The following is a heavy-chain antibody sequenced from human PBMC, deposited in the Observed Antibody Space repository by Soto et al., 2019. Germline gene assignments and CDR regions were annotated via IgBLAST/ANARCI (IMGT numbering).Heavy chain of an antibody. CDR3: AREGSGSYFQPNNYGMDV. Sequence: KPSETLSLTCTVSGGSISSYYWSWIRQPAGKGLEWIGRIYTSGSTNYNPSLKSRVTMSVDTSKNQFSLKLSSVTAADTAVYYCAREGSGSYFQPNNYGMDVWGQGTTVTVSS. CDR1: GGSISSYY. CDR2: IYTSGST. D-gene: IGHD1-26*01. V-gene: IGHV4-4*07. J-gene: IGHJ6*02.